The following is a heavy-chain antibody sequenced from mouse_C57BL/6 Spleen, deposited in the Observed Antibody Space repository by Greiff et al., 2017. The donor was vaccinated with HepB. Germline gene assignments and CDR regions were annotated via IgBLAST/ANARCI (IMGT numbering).Heavy chain of an antibody. CDR1: GYTFTDYN. Sequence: EVQLQQSGPELVKPGASVKMSCKASGYTFTDYNMHWVKQSHGKSLEWIGYINPNNGGTRYNQKFKGRATLTVNKSSSTAYTELRSLTSEDSAVYYCARVGLLRWAMDYWGQGTSVTVSS. D-gene: IGHD2-3*01. J-gene: IGHJ4*01. CDR3: ARVGLLRWAMDY. CDR2: INPNNGGT. V-gene: IGHV1-22*01.